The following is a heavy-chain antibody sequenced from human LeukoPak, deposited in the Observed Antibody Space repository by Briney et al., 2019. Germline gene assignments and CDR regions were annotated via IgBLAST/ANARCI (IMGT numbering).Heavy chain of an antibody. CDR1: GFTFSSFS. J-gene: IGHJ4*02. Sequence: GGSLRLSCAASGFTFSSFSMNWVRQAPGKGLEWVSSISSSSGSIYYADSLKGRFTISRDNAKNSLYLQMNSLRAEDTAVYYCVISAAGLIDYWGQGTLVTVSS. CDR3: VISAAGLIDY. CDR2: ISSSSGSI. D-gene: IGHD6-13*01. V-gene: IGHV3-21*06.